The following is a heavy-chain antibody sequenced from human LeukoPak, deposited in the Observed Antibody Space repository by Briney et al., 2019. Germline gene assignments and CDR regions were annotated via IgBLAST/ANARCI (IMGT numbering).Heavy chain of an antibody. CDR3: ARSLRVYSSSWYDRWFDP. V-gene: IGHV3-48*01. CDR2: ISSSSSTI. D-gene: IGHD6-13*01. J-gene: IGHJ5*02. Sequence: GGSLRLSCAASGFTFSSYSMNWVRQAPGKGLEWVSYISSSSSTIYYADSVKGRFTISRDNAKNSLYLQMNSLRAEDTAVYYCARSLRVYSSSWYDRWFDPWGQGTLVTVSS. CDR1: GFTFSSYS.